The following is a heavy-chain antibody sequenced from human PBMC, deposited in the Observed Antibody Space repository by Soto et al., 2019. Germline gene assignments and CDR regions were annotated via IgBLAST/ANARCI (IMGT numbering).Heavy chain of an antibody. D-gene: IGHD1-26*01. V-gene: IGHV1-58*02. CDR1: GFTFRSSG. CDR2: IVGGSGKT. J-gene: IGHJ4*01. CDR3: ARTLVGATPADY. Sequence: ASVKVSCKASGFTFRSSGIQWVRQARGQRLEWIGWIVGGSGKTKYAQEFQERVTMTRDMSTSTAYMELSGLRSEDTAVYYCARTLVGATPADYWG.